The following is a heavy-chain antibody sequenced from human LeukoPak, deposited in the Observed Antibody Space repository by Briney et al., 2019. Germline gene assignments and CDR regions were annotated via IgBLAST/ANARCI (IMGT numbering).Heavy chain of an antibody. Sequence: PGGSLRLSCAASGFTVSSNYMSWVRQAPGKGLQWVSVIYSGGSTYYADSVKGRFTISRDNSKNTLYLQMNSLKTEDTAVYYCTRASVVGVTGLPDYWGQGTLVTVSS. D-gene: IGHD1-26*01. CDR3: TRASVVGVTGLPDY. CDR2: IYSGGST. V-gene: IGHV3-53*01. CDR1: GFTVSSNY. J-gene: IGHJ4*02.